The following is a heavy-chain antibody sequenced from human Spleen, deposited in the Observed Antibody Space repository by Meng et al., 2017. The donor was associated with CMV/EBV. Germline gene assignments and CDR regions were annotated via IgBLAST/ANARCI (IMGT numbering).Heavy chain of an antibody. V-gene: IGHV4-34*01. CDR2: IYYSGST. CDR3: ARVGGITGTSDY. D-gene: IGHD1-7*01. CDR1: GGSFSGYY. J-gene: IGHJ4*02. Sequence: SETLSLTCAVYGGSFSGYYWSWIRQPPGKGLEWIESIYYSGSTNYNPSLKSRVTISVDTSKNQFSLKLSSVTAADTAMYYCARVGGITGTSDYWGQGTLVTVSS.